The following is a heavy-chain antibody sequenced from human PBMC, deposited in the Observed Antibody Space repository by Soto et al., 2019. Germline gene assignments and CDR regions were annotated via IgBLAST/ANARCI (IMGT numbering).Heavy chain of an antibody. D-gene: IGHD2-2*01. J-gene: IGHJ4*02. V-gene: IGHV4-59*12. CDR2: IYYSGST. CDR3: ARVGTSCYSCFDY. CDR1: GGSIRSYY. Sequence: SETLSLTCTVSGGSIRSYYWSWIRQPPGKGLEWIGYIYYSGSTNYNPSLKSRVTISVDTSKNQFSLKLSSVTAADTAVYYCARVGTSCYSCFDYWGQGTLVTVSS.